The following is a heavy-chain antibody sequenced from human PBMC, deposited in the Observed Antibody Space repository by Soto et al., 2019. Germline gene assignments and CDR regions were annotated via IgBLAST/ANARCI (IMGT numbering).Heavy chain of an antibody. D-gene: IGHD6-13*01. CDR1: GGTFSSYA. Sequence: QVQLVQSGAEVKKPGSSVKVSCKASGGTFSSYAISWVRQAPGQGLEWMGGIIPIFGTANYAQKFQGRVTITADESTSTDYMELSRLRAEDTAVYYCARRELKFSGTHYYYGMDVWGQGTTVTVSS. CDR2: IIPIFGTA. CDR3: ARRELKFSGTHYYYGMDV. V-gene: IGHV1-69*01. J-gene: IGHJ6*02.